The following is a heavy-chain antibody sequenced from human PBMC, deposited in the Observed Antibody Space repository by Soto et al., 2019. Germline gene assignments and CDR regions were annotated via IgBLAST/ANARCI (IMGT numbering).Heavy chain of an antibody. V-gene: IGHV4-59*08. CDR1: GGSISSWY. CDR3: ARRYGSAIDY. CDR2: IYYSGST. Sequence: QAQLQESGPGLVKPSETLSLTCTVSGGSISSWYWSWIRQPPGKGLEWIGYIYYSGSTNYNPSLKSRVTISVDTSKNQFSLKLSSVTAADTAVYYCARRYGSAIDYWGQGTLVTVSS. D-gene: IGHD1-26*01. J-gene: IGHJ4*02.